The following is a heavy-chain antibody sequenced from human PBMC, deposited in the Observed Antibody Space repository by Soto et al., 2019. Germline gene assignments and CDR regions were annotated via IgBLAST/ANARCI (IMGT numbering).Heavy chain of an antibody. Sequence: QVQLVQSGAEVKKPGSSVKVSCKASGGTFSNYAISWVRQAPGQGLEWMGGIIPIFGTANYAQKFQGRVTLTADESTSTAYMELSSLRSEDTAIYYCAVGSVDIVPTGMKPLDPWGQGTLVTVSS. CDR2: IIPIFGTA. CDR1: GGTFSNYA. D-gene: IGHD5-12*01. CDR3: AVGSVDIVPTGMKPLDP. V-gene: IGHV1-69*12. J-gene: IGHJ5*02.